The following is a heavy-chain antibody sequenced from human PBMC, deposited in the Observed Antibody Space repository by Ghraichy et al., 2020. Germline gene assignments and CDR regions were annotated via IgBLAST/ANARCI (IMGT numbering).Heavy chain of an antibody. CDR1: GYIFTGYY. Sequence: ASVKVSCKASGYIFTGYYMHWVRQAPGQGLEWMGWINPNSGGTNYPQKFQGRVTMTRDTSITTAYMELSRLRSDDTAVYYCARGHNWFDPWGQGTLVTVSS. CDR3: ARGHNWFDP. V-gene: IGHV1-2*02. CDR2: INPNSGGT. J-gene: IGHJ5*02.